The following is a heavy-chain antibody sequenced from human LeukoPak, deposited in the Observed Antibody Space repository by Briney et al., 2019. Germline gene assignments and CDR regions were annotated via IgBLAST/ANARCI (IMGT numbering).Heavy chain of an antibody. CDR2: ISYDGSNK. D-gene: IGHD2-2*01. J-gene: IGHJ6*02. V-gene: IGHV3-30*18. CDR3: AKDLEPAATYYYYGMDV. CDR1: GFTLTYYW. Sequence: PGGSLRLTCEASGFTLTYYWMSWVRQAPGKGLEWVAVISYDGSNKYYADSVKGRFTISRDNSKNTLYLQMNSLRAKDTAVYYCAKDLEPAATYYYYGMDVWGQGTTVTVSS.